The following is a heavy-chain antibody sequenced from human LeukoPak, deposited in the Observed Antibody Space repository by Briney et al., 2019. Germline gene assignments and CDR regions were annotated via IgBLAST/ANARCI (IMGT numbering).Heavy chain of an antibody. CDR2: INAGNGDT. V-gene: IGHV1-3*01. CDR3: ARGLWSAHRREYYFDS. CDR1: GYTFTNYA. J-gene: IGHJ4*02. Sequence: ASVKVSCKASGYTFTNYAVNWLRQAPGQRLEWMGWINAGNGDTKFSQNYQARGTITRDAPASTAYMELSSLTSEDTAVYFCARGLWSAHRREYYFDSWGQGTLVTVSS. D-gene: IGHD3-3*01.